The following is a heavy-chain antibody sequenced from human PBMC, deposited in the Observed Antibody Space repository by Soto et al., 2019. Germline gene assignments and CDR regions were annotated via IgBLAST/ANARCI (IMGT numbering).Heavy chain of an antibody. V-gene: IGHV3-48*02. D-gene: IGHD4-17*01. CDR1: GVTFCSYS. CDR3: ARRVGDYYYYGMDV. J-gene: IGHJ6*02. CDR2: ISSSSSTI. Sequence: GGSTRISCAASGVTFCSYSMNWVRQAPGKGLEWVSYISSSSSTIYYADSVKGRFTISRDNAKNSLYLRMNSLRDEDTAVYYCARRVGDYYYYGMDVWGQGTTVTVSS.